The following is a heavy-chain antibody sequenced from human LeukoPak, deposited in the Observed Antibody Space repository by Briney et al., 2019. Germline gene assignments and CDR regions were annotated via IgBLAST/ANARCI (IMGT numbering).Heavy chain of an antibody. V-gene: IGHV4-38-2*01. Sequence: PSDTLSLTCAVSGYSISSGYYWGWIRQPPGKGLEWIGSISHSGSTYYNPSLKSRVTISADTSKNQFSLKLSSVTAAETAVYYCASTSYGYEGFDYWGQGTLVTVSS. CDR3: ASTSYGYEGFDY. D-gene: IGHD5-18*01. CDR1: GYSISSGYY. CDR2: ISHSGST. J-gene: IGHJ4*02.